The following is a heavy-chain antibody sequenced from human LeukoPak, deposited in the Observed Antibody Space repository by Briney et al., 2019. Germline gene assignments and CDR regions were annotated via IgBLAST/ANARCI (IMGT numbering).Heavy chain of an antibody. D-gene: IGHD3-22*01. Sequence: PGGSLRLSCAASGFTFSSYWMGWVRQAPGKGLEWVANIKQEGSEKYYVDSVKGRFTSSRGNAKNSLYLQMNSLRAEDTAVYYCARGYSADRGYFGGGWWGQGTLVTVSS. CDR1: GFTFSSYW. J-gene: IGHJ4*02. V-gene: IGHV3-7*01. CDR3: ARGYSADRGYFGGGW. CDR2: IKQEGSEK.